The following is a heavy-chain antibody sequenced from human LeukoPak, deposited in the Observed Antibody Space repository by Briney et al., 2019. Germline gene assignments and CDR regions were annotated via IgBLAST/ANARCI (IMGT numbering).Heavy chain of an antibody. CDR1: GFTFSNYA. J-gene: IGHJ4*01. Sequence: GGSLRLSCAASGFTFSNYAIHWVRQAPGKGLDWVAVVSFDGSKKYYADSVKGRFTISRDNSKNTLYLQMNTLRPDDTAVYYCTRAKRGPFDYWGQGTLVTVSS. CDR2: VSFDGSKK. CDR3: TRAKRGPFDY. V-gene: IGHV3-30-3*01.